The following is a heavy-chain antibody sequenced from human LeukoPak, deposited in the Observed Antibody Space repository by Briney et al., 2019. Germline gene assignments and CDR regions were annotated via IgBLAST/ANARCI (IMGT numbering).Heavy chain of an antibody. D-gene: IGHD3-22*01. CDR3: ARDDREYYYDSGRLDAFDI. CDR1: GFTFSSYS. CDR2: ISSSSSYI. J-gene: IGHJ3*02. V-gene: IGHV3-21*01. Sequence: TGGSLRLSCAASGFTFSSYSMNWVRQAPGKGLEWVSSISSSSSYIYYADSVKGRFTISRDNAKNSLYLQMNSLRAEDTAVYYCARDDREYYYDSGRLDAFDIWGQGTMVTVSS.